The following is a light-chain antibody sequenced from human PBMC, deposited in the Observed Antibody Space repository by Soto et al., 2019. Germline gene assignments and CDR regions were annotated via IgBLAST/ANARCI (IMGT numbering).Light chain of an antibody. CDR1: QSIGST. CDR3: QQRSEWPPLT. CDR2: GAS. V-gene: IGKV3-11*01. Sequence: VLTRSPATLSLARWERATLSCRASQSIGSTLVWYQHRPGQAPRLLIYGASTRATDIPARFSGSGSGTDFTLTISSLEPEDFAVYYCQQRSEWPPLTFGGGTKVDIK. J-gene: IGKJ4*01.